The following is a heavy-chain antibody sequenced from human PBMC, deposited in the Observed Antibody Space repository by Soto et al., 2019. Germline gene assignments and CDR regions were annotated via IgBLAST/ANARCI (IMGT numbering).Heavy chain of an antibody. CDR1: GGSFSGYY. CDR3: ARGLNYYYYYYMDV. Sequence: SETLSLTCAVYGGSFSGYYWSWIRQPPGKGLEWIGEINHSGSTNYNPSLKSRVTISVDTSKNQFSLKLSSVTAADTAVYYCARGLNYYYYYYMDVWGKGTTVTVSS. V-gene: IGHV4-34*01. J-gene: IGHJ6*03. CDR2: INHSGST.